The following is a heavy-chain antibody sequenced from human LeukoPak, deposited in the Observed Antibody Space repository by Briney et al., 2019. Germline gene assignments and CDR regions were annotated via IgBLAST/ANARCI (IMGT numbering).Heavy chain of an antibody. J-gene: IGHJ6*03. Sequence: SETLSLTCAVYGGSFSGYYWSWIRQPPGKGLEWIGEINHSGSTNYNPSLKSRVTISVDTSRNQFSLKLSSVTAADTAVYYCARGSPHYDFWSGYYNRPSDYYYYYMDVWGKGTTVTVSS. D-gene: IGHD3-3*01. V-gene: IGHV4-34*01. CDR2: INHSGST. CDR1: GGSFSGYY. CDR3: ARGSPHYDFWSGYYNRPSDYYYYYMDV.